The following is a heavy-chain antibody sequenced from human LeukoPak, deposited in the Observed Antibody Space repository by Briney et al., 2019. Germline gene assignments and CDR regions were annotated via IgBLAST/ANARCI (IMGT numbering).Heavy chain of an antibody. D-gene: IGHD2-2*02. CDR1: GYTFTSYG. J-gene: IGHJ6*03. V-gene: IGHV1-18*01. CDR3: ARGYCSSTSGYKDYYYYYYMDV. Sequence: ASVKVSCKASGYTFTSYGISWVRQAPGQGLEWMGWISAYNGNTNYAQKLQGRVTMTTDTSTSTAYMELRSLRSDDTAVYYCARGYCSSTSGYKDYYYYYYMDVWGKGTTVTVSS. CDR2: ISAYNGNT.